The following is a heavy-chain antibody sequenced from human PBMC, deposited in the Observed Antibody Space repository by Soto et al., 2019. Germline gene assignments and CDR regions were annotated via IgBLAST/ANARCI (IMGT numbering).Heavy chain of an antibody. CDR2: IWFDGSNE. CDR1: GCTCNDYG. J-gene: IGHJ4*02. V-gene: IGHV3-33*01. CDR3: GFYCSSVSCPEGFY. Sequence: GGSPRLCCAASGCTCNDYGMHWVRQAPGKGLEWVAVIWFDGSNEYYGDSVKGRFTISRDNSKNTLYLQMNYLRAEDTAVYYCGFYCSSVSCPEGFYWGQGTLVTVSS. D-gene: IGHD2-2*01.